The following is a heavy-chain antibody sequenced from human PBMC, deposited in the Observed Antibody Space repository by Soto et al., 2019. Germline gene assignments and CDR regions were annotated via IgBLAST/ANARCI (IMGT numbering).Heavy chain of an antibody. D-gene: IGHD3-3*01. Sequence: GGSLRLSCAASGFTFSSYGMHWVRQAPGKGLEWVAVISYDGSNKYYADSVKGRFTISRDNSKNTLYLQMNSLRAEDTAVYYCAKELDFWSGYATSYYYGMDVWGQGTTVTVSS. CDR3: AKELDFWSGYATSYYYGMDV. CDR1: GFTFSSYG. J-gene: IGHJ6*02. CDR2: ISYDGSNK. V-gene: IGHV3-30*18.